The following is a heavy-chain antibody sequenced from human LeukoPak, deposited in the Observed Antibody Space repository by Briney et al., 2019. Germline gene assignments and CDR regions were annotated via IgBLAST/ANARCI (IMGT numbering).Heavy chain of an antibody. J-gene: IGHJ4*02. CDR3: ARDNLND. D-gene: IGHD1-20*01. CDR2: ITASSSTI. V-gene: IGHV3-48*01. Sequence: SGGSLSLSCAASGFSFSSCDMNWVRQAPGKGLEWVSYITASSSTIYYADSVKGRFTISRDNSKNTLYLQMNSLRAEDTAVYYCARDNLNDWGQGTLVTVSS. CDR1: GFSFSSCD.